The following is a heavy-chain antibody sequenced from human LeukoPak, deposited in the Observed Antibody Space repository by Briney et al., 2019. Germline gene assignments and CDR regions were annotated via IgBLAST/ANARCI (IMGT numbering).Heavy chain of an antibody. CDR2: ISAYNGNT. V-gene: IGHV1-18*01. Sequence: ASVKVSCKASGYTFTSYGISWVRQAPGQGLEWMGWISAYNGNTNYAQKLQGRVTVTTDTSTSTAYMELRSLRSDDTAGYYCARDEYRSSSLSFEPWGPGTLVPVSS. J-gene: IGHJ5*02. CDR1: GYTFTSYG. CDR3: ARDEYRSSSLSFEP. D-gene: IGHD6-6*01.